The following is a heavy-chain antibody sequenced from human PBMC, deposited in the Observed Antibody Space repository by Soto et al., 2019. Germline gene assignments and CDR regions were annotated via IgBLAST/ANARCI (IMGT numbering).Heavy chain of an antibody. J-gene: IGHJ3*01. CDR3: ASSVVFAAADAFDV. Sequence: GGSLRLSCAASGFTFSHYWMTWVRQAPGKGLEWVANIKQDGGEEFYVDSVKGRFTISGDNAKNSLYLQMNSLRAEDTAVYYCASSVVFAAADAFDVWGQGTKVTVSS. CDR1: GFTFSHYW. D-gene: IGHD2-15*01. CDR2: IKQDGGEE. V-gene: IGHV3-7*03.